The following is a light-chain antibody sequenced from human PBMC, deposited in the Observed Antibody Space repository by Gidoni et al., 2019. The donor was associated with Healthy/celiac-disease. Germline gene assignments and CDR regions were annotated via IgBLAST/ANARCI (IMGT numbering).Light chain of an antibody. Sequence: DIQMTLSQSSLSASVGDRVTITCRASQSISSYLNWYQQKPGKAPKLLIYAASSLQSGVPSRFSGSGSVTDFTLTISSLQPEDFATYYCQQSYRTFGQGTKVEIK. CDR3: QQSYRT. CDR1: QSISSY. CDR2: AAS. J-gene: IGKJ1*01. V-gene: IGKV1-39*01.